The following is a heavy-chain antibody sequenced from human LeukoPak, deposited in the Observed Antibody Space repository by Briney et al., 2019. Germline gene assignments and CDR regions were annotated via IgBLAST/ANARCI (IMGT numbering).Heavy chain of an antibody. CDR1: GGTFSSYA. J-gene: IGHJ6*03. Sequence: GASVKVSCKASGGTFSSYAISWVRQAPGQGLEWMGGIIPILGTANYAQKFQGRVTITTDESTSTAYMELSSLRSEDTAVYYCARVGAPYYYYYYYMDVWGKGTTVTVSS. V-gene: IGHV1-69*05. CDR2: IIPILGTA. CDR3: ARVGAPYYYYYYYMDV.